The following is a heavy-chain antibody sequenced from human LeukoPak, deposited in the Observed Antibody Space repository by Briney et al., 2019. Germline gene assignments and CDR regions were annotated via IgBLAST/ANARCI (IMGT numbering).Heavy chain of an antibody. CDR2: IWYDGSNK. V-gene: IGHV3-33*01. CDR3: ARDLVGATGSH. D-gene: IGHD1-26*01. Sequence: PGGSLRLSCAASGFTFSSYGMHWVRQAPAKGLEWVAVIWYDGSNKYYADSEKGRFTISRDNSKNTLYLQMNSLRAEDTAVYYCARDLVGATGSHWGQGTLVTVSS. J-gene: IGHJ4*02. CDR1: GFTFSSYG.